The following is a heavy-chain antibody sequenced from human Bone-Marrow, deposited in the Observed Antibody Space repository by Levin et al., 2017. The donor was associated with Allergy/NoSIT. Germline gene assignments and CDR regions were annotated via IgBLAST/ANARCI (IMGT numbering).Heavy chain of an antibody. D-gene: IGHD3-9*01. CDR2: INPNSGVT. V-gene: IGHV1-2*06. J-gene: IGHJ4*02. Sequence: GESLKISCKASGYMFTGYYIYWMRQAPGQGFEWMGRINPNSGVTNYAQKFQGRVTMTRDTSITTAYMELSSLRSDDTAVYFCTREHAPDFDRFDYWGQGTLVAVSS. CDR3: TREHAPDFDRFDY. CDR1: GYMFTGYY.